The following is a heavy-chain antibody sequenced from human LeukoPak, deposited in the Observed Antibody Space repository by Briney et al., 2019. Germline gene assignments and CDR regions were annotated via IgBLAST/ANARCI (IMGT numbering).Heavy chain of an antibody. CDR1: GFTFSSYA. J-gene: IGHJ4*02. Sequence: GGSLRLSCAASGFTFSSYAMSWVRQAPGKGLEWVSAISGSGGSTYYADSVKGRFTISRDNSKNTLYPQMNSLRAEDTAVYYCAKDGVGLQLPGDYWGQGTLVTVSS. V-gene: IGHV3-23*01. D-gene: IGHD5-24*01. CDR2: ISGSGGST. CDR3: AKDGVGLQLPGDY.